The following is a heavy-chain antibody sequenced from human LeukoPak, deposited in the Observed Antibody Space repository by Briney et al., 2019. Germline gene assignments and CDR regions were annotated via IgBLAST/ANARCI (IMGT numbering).Heavy chain of an antibody. CDR3: ALGLVTDY. CDR1: GFTVSSNF. Sequence: GGSLRLSCAASGFTVSSNFMSWVRQAPGKGLEWVSVIYSGGSTYYADSVKGRFTISRDNSKNTLYLQMNSLRVENTAVYYCALGLVTDYWGQGTLVTVSS. D-gene: IGHD3-9*01. J-gene: IGHJ4*02. CDR2: IYSGGST. V-gene: IGHV3-66*01.